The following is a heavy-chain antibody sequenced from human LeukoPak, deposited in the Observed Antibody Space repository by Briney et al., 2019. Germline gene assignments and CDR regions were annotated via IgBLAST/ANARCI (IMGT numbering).Heavy chain of an antibody. CDR3: AREAYLAYCGGDCQNSFDY. V-gene: IGHV4-4*07. CDR1: GGSISSYY. Sequence: SETLSLTCTVSGGSISSYYWSWIRQPAGKGLEWIGRIYTSGSTNYNPSLKSRVTMSVDTSKNQFSLKLSSVTAADTAVYYCAREAYLAYCGGDCQNSFDYWGQGTLVTVSS. D-gene: IGHD2-21*01. CDR2: IYTSGST. J-gene: IGHJ4*02.